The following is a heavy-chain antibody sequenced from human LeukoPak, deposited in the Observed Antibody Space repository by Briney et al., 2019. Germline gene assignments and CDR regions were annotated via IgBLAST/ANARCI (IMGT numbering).Heavy chain of an antibody. CDR3: ARGFASYDILTGSHYYYMDV. Sequence: PSETLSLTCDVYGGSFSGYYWSWIRQPPGKGLEWIGEINHSGSTNYNPSLKSRVTISVDTSKNQFSLKLSSVTAADTAVYYCARGFASYDILTGSHYYYMDVWGKGTTVTVSS. CDR2: INHSGST. CDR1: GGSFSGYY. J-gene: IGHJ6*03. V-gene: IGHV4-34*01. D-gene: IGHD3-9*01.